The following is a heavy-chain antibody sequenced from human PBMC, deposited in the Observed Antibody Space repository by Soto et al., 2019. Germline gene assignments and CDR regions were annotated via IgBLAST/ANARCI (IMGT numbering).Heavy chain of an antibody. J-gene: IGHJ6*02. CDR1: GGTFSSYT. Sequence: ASVKVSCKASGGTFSSYTISWVRQAPGQGLEWMGRIIPILGIANYAQKFQGRVTITADKSTSTAYMELSSLRSEDTAVYYCARTPPITMVRGVMSVYYYYCGMDVWGQGTTVTVSS. V-gene: IGHV1-69*02. D-gene: IGHD3-10*01. CDR3: ARTPPITMVRGVMSVYYYYCGMDV. CDR2: IIPILGIA.